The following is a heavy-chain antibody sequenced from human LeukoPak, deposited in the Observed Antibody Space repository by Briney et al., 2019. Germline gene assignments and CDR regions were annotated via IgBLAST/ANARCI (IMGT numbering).Heavy chain of an antibody. CDR2: IIPSDGFT. V-gene: IGHV1-46*01. D-gene: IGHD3-3*01. Sequence: ASVKVSCKASRYTFPSYYVHWVRQAPGQGLEWMGMIIPSDGFTSYAQKFQGRVTMTRDMSTSTVYMELSSLRSDDTAVYYCASAGRRLFGVLIPLSFDYWGQGTPVTVSS. J-gene: IGHJ4*02. CDR1: RYTFPSYY. CDR3: ASAGRRLFGVLIPLSFDY.